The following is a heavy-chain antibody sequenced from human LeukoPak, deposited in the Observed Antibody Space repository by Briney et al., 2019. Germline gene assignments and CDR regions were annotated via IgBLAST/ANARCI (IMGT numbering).Heavy chain of an antibody. V-gene: IGHV3-53*05. J-gene: IGHJ4*02. CDR1: GFIVNNKY. CDR2: IYNDGRT. Sequence: GGSLRLSCAASGFIVNNKYMTWVRQAPGEGLEWVSLIYNDGRTYYADSVKGRCTISRDNSKNTLYLQMNGLRAEDTAVYYCAKDRAPLLEQQLELFDYWGQGTLVTVSS. CDR3: AKDRAPLLEQQLELFDY. D-gene: IGHD6-13*01.